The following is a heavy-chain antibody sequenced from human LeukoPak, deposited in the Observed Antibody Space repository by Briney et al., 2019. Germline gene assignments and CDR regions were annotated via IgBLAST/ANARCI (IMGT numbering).Heavy chain of an antibody. Sequence: PSQTLSLTCTVSGGSISNLSYYWSWIRQPAGEGLEWVGRIYASGSTNYNPSLKSRVTISVDTSKNQFSLKLSSVTAADTAVYYCARPSTYYYDSSGHGAFDIWGQGTMVTVSS. V-gene: IGHV4-61*02. J-gene: IGHJ3*02. CDR1: GGSISNLSYY. CDR2: IYASGST. D-gene: IGHD3-22*01. CDR3: ARPSTYYYDSSGHGAFDI.